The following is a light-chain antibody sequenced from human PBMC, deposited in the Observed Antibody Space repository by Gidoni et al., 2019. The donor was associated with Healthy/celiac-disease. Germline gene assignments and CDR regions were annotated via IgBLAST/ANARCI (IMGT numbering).Light chain of an antibody. CDR3: QSYDSSTLYV. Sequence: NFMLTQPHSVSESPGKPVTISCTRSSGSIASNYVQWYQQRPGSSPTTVIYEDNQRPSGVPDRFSGSIDSSSNSASLTISGLKTEDEADYYCQSYDSSTLYVFGTGTKVTVL. CDR1: SGSIASNY. V-gene: IGLV6-57*01. J-gene: IGLJ1*01. CDR2: EDN.